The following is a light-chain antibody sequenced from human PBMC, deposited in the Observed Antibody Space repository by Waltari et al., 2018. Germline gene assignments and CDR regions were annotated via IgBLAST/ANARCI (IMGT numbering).Light chain of an antibody. J-gene: IGLJ3*02. Sequence: QSVLTQPPSVSGAPGQRVTVSCPGTHSNIGAGYGRHWSQHLPGTGPKPPTNPHLTGTSPQPLIYANNSRPSGVPVRFSCSKSGTSASLAITGLQADDEADYYCQSYDTSLSGSNWVFGGGTKLTVL. CDR1: HSNIGAGYG. V-gene: IGLV1-40*01. CDR3: QSYDTSLSGSNWV. CDR2: ANN.